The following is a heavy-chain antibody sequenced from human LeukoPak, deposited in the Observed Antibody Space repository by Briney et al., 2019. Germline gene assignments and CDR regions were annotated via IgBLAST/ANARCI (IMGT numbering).Heavy chain of an antibody. J-gene: IGHJ4*02. D-gene: IGHD6-6*01. CDR2: IHTSGSS. V-gene: IGHV4-4*07. Sequence: KPSETLSLTCTVSGGSISSYYWSWIRQPPGKGLEWIGRIHTSGSSDYNPSLKSRVTMSVDTSKNQFSLKVRSVTAADTAVYYCAREGSATARPFVSNDYWGQGTLVTVSS. CDR1: GGSISSYY. CDR3: AREGSATARPFVSNDY.